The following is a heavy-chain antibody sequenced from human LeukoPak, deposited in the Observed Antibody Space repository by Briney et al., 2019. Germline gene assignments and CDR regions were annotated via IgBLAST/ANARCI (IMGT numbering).Heavy chain of an antibody. CDR1: GGSIRNYY. CDR2: IYYSGST. J-gene: IGHJ6*04. D-gene: IGHD6-13*01. CDR3: AREASSSWYGYYGMDV. Sequence: PSETLSLTCTVSGGSIRNYYWSWIRQPPGKGREGIGDIYYSGSTNYNPSLKSRVTISVATSKNQFSLKLSSVTAADTAVYYCAREASSSWYGYYGMDVWGKGTTVTVSS. V-gene: IGHV4-59*01.